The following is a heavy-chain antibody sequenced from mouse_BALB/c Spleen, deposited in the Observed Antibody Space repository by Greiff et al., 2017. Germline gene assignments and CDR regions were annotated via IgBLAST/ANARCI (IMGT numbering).Heavy chain of an antibody. CDR1: GFTFSSYA. CDR3: ARRARDYDGFYAMDY. J-gene: IGHJ4*01. V-gene: IGHV5-9-4*01. CDR2: ISSGGSYT. Sequence: EVQVVESGGGLVKPGGSLKLSCAASGFTFSSYAMSWVRQSPEKRLEWVAEISSGGSYTYYPDTVTGRFTISRDNAKNTLYLEMSSLRSEDTAMYYCARRARDYDGFYAMDYWGQGTSVTVSS. D-gene: IGHD2-4*01.